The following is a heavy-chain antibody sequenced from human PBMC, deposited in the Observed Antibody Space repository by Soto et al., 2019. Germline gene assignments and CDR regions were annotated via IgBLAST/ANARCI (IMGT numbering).Heavy chain of an antibody. J-gene: IGHJ5*02. V-gene: IGHV3-11*05. Sequence: QVQLVESGXXXXXXXXXXXLSCAASGFTFSDYYMSWIRQAPGKGLEWVSYISTNTAYTNYADSVKGRFTISRDNAKKSLYLQMNSLRDDDTAVYYCARGQHWFDPWGQGTLVTVSS. CDR2: ISTNTAYT. CDR1: GFTFSDYY. CDR3: ARGQHWFDP.